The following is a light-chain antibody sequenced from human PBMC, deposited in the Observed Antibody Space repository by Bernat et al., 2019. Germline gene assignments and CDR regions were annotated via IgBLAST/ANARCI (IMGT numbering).Light chain of an antibody. V-gene: IGKV1-39*01. CDR3: QQNSSPLT. J-gene: IGKJ4*01. CDR2: AAS. Sequence: DIQMTQSPSSLSASVGDRVTITCRASQSISSYLNWYQQKPGEAPKLLIYAASSLQSGVPSRFSGSGSGTDFTLTISSLQPEDFATYYCQQNSSPLTFGRATKVETK. CDR1: QSISSY.